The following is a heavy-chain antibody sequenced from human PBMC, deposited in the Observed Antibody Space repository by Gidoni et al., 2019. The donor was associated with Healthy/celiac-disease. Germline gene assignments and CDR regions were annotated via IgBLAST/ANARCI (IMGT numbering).Heavy chain of an antibody. CDR2: INPSGGST. Sequence: QVQLVQSGAEVKKPGASVTVSCKASGYTFTSYYMHWVRQAPGQGLEWMGIINPSGGSTSYEQKFQGRVTMTRDTSTSTVYMELSSLRSEDTAVYYCARDSSEVRAGAPDAFDIWGQGTMVTVSS. CDR3: ARDSSEVRAGAPDAFDI. CDR1: GYTFTSYY. V-gene: IGHV1-46*01. J-gene: IGHJ3*02.